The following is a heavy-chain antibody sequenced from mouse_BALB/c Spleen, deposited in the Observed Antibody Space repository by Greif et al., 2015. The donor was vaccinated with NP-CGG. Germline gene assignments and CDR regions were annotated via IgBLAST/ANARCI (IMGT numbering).Heavy chain of an antibody. CDR1: GCAFSSYW. V-gene: IGHV1-80*01. Sequence: QVQLQQSGAELVRPGSSVKISCKASGCAFSSYWMNWVKQRPGQGLEWIGQIYPGDGDTNYNGKFKGKATLTADKSSSTAYMQLSSLSSEDSAVYFCARGVYPYAMDYWGQGTSVTVSS. CDR2: IYPGDGDT. CDR3: ARGVYPYAMDY. D-gene: IGHD2-1*01. J-gene: IGHJ4*01.